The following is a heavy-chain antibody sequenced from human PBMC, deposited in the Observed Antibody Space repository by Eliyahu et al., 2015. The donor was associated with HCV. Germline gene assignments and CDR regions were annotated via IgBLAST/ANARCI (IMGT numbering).Heavy chain of an antibody. CDR1: GGSISSSSYY. CDR2: IYFWWGT. CDR3: ARRGDTTVTTDSWFDP. Sequence: QLQLQESGPGLVKPSETLSLTCTVSGGSISSSSYYWGWIRQPPGKGLEWIGGIYFWWGTLYNPSLKSRVTISVDTSKNQFSLKLSSVTAADTAVYYCARRGDTTVTTDSWFDPWGQGTLVTVSS. J-gene: IGHJ5*02. D-gene: IGHD4-17*01. V-gene: IGHV4-39*01.